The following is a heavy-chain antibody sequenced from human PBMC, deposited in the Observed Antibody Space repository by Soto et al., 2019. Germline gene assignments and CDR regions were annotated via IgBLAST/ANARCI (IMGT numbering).Heavy chain of an antibody. CDR2: FDPEDGQT. Sequence: ASVKVSCKVSGYSLTELSIHWVRQAPEKGLERMGSFDPEDGQTINKQKFQDRVTMTGDTSSDTGYMELSNLRSEDTAIYYCATSLELPLGVDIWGQGTTVTVSS. CDR1: GYSLTELS. D-gene: IGHD1-7*01. J-gene: IGHJ6*02. CDR3: ATSLELPLGVDI. V-gene: IGHV1-24*01.